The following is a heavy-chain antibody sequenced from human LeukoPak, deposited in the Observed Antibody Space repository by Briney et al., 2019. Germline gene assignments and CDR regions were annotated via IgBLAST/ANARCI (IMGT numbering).Heavy chain of an antibody. CDR3: ARENLDYYDSSGYSVPPYFDY. Sequence: PETLSLTCTVSGGSISSSSYYWGWIRQPPGKGLEWIGSIYYSGSTYYNPSLKSRVTISVDTSKNQFSLKLSSVTAADTAVYYCARENLDYYDSSGYSVPPYFDYWGQGTLVTVSS. CDR1: GGSISSSSYY. V-gene: IGHV4-39*02. D-gene: IGHD3-22*01. CDR2: IYYSGST. J-gene: IGHJ4*02.